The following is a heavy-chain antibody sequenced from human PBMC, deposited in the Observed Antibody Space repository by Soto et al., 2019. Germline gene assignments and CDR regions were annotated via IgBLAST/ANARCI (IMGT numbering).Heavy chain of an antibody. CDR2: MNPNSGNK. D-gene: IGHD6-6*01. Sequence: ASVKVSCKASGYTLTSYDINWVRQATGKGLEWMGWMNPNSGNKGYEKKFQGRVTMTRRNSISTAYMDLSSLNSEDTAVYYCSRVGGQPVNGYYYCGMDVWGQGTTVTVSS. J-gene: IGHJ6*02. V-gene: IGHV1-8*01. CDR1: GYTLTSYD. CDR3: SRVGGQPVNGYYYCGMDV.